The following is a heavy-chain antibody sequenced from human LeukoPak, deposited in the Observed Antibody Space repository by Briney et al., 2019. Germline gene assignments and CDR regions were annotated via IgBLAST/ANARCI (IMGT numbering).Heavy chain of an antibody. J-gene: IGHJ4*02. CDR3: ARSYGDHFDY. D-gene: IGHD4-17*01. CDR1: GFTVSSNS. CDR2: INSDGSST. V-gene: IGHV3-74*01. Sequence: GGSLRLSCTVSGFTVSSNSMSWVRQAPGKGLVWVSRINSDGSSTSYADSVKGRFTISRDNAKNTLYLQMNSLRAEDTAVYYCARSYGDHFDYWGQGTLVTVSS.